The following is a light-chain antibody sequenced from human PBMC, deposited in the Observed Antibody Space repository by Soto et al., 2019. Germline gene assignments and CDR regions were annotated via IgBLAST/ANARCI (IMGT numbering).Light chain of an antibody. CDR3: SSYTGSSTLV. J-gene: IGLJ2*01. CDR2: EVS. V-gene: IGLV2-14*01. CDR1: SSDVGGYKY. Sequence: QSALTQPASVSGSPGQSITISCTGTSSDVGGYKYVSWYQQHPGKAPKVMIYEVSNRPSRVSNRFSGSKSGNTASLTISGLLAEDEADYYCSSYTGSSTLVFGGGTKLTVL.